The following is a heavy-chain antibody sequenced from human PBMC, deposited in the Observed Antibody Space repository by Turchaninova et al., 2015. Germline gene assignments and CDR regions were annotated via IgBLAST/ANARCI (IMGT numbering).Heavy chain of an antibody. Sequence: QITLKESGPTLVKTTQTLPLTCPFLFCCPLFGFELSTSGVGVGCIRQPPRKALEWLALMYWDDDKRYSPSLKSRLTITKDTSKNQVVLTMTNMDPVDTATYYCAHTPLVLLWFGEFGVVGFDYWGQGTLVTVSS. D-gene: IGHD3-10*01. CDR1: GFELSTSGVG. V-gene: IGHV2-5*02. CDR3: AHTPLVLLWFGEFGVVGFDY. CDR2: MYWDDDK. J-gene: IGHJ4*02.